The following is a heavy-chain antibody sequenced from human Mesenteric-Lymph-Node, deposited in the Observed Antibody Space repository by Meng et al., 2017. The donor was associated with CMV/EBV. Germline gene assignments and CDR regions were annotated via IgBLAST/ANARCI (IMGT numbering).Heavy chain of an antibody. D-gene: IGHD5-24*01. J-gene: IGHJ4*02. CDR2: FSGYDGVS. CDR1: GFTFSSYD. CDR3: AKERERWLQYYYFDS. V-gene: IGHV3-23*01. Sequence: GGSLRLSCAASGFTFSSYDMHWVRQAPGKGLEWVSSFSGYDGVSYYADSVKGRFTISRDNSKNTLFLQMSSLRAEDTAIYYCAKERERWLQYYYFDSWGQGTLVTVSS.